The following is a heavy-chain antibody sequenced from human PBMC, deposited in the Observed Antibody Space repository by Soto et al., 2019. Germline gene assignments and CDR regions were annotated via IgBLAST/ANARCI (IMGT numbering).Heavy chain of an antibody. Sequence: GGSLRLSCAASGFTFSSYWMSWVRQAPGKGLEWVANIKQDGSEKYYVDSVKGRFTISRDNAKNSLYLQMNSLRAEDTAVYYCARFGNYDILTGYPIYYYYYGMDFWGQGTTVTVSS. V-gene: IGHV3-7*05. D-gene: IGHD3-9*01. J-gene: IGHJ6*02. CDR3: ARFGNYDILTGYPIYYYYYGMDF. CDR2: IKQDGSEK. CDR1: GFTFSSYW.